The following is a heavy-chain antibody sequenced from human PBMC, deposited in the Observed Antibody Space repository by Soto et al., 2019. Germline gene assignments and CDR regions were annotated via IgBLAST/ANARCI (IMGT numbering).Heavy chain of an antibody. CDR2: IMPTFGTA. Sequence: ASVKGSCKASGGALSSYAIRWVRQAPGQGLEWMGGIMPTFGTAKYAQKFQGRVTITPDESTSTAYMELSSLRSEDTAVYYCARPRTAADEHFFHYYGIDVWGLGITVTVSS. J-gene: IGHJ6*02. CDR3: ARPRTAADEHFFHYYGIDV. V-gene: IGHV1-69*13. D-gene: IGHD6-13*01. CDR1: GGALSSYA.